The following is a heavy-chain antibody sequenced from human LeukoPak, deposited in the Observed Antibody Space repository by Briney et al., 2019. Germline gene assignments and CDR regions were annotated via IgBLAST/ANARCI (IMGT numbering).Heavy chain of an antibody. CDR1: GYTFTIYG. V-gene: IGHV1-18*01. Sequence: ASVKVSCKTSGYTFTIYGISWVRQAPGQGLEWMGLISAYGNTNYAQNLQGRVTMTTDTSTSTAYMELRSLRSDDTAVYYCAKDQIVVTEYFQHWGQGTLVTVSS. D-gene: IGHD3-22*01. J-gene: IGHJ1*01. CDR2: ISAYGNT. CDR3: AKDQIVVTEYFQH.